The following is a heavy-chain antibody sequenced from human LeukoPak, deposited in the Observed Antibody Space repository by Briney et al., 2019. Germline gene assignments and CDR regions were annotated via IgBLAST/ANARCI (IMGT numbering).Heavy chain of an antibody. V-gene: IGHV4-34*01. D-gene: IGHD1-1*01. J-gene: IGHJ4*02. Sequence: SETLSLTCAVYGGSFSGYYWSWIRQPPGKGLEWIGEINHSGSTNYNPSLKSRVTISVDTSKNQFSLKLSSVTAADTAVYYCAKDFVRYNIQFDYWGQGALVTVSS. CDR1: GGSFSGYY. CDR3: AKDFVRYNIQFDY. CDR2: INHSGST.